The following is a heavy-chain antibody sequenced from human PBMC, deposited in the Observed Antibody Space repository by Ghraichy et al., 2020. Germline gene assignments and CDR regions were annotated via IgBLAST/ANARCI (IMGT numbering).Heavy chain of an antibody. V-gene: IGHV1-18*01. CDR3: ARDKWWGAEAGDLTDY. D-gene: IGHD6-13*01. CDR1: GYTFTSYG. CDR2: ISAYNGNT. J-gene: IGHJ4*02. Sequence: ASVKVSCKASGYTFTSYGISWVRQAPGQGLEWMGWISAYNGNTNYAQKLQGRVTMTTDTSTSTAYMELRSLRSDDTAVYYCARDKWWGAEAGDLTDYWGQGTLVTVSS.